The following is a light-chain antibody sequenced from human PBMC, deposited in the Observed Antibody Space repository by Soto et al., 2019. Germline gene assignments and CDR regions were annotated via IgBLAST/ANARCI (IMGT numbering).Light chain of an antibody. J-gene: IGKJ1*01. CDR1: QSINW. V-gene: IGKV1-5*03. CDR2: EAS. CDR3: QHYDTYSPMWT. Sequence: DLLLAQSPSTLSASVGDRITITCRATQSINWLAWYQQKPGKAPKLLIFEASRLESGVPSRFSGSGSGTEFTLTISSLQPDDFGTYYCQHYDTYSPMWTFGQGTKVDVK.